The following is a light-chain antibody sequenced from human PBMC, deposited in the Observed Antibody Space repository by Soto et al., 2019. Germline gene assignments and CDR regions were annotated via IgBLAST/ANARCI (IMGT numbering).Light chain of an antibody. CDR2: DTS. Sequence: EIVMTQSPATLSVSPGERATLSCRASQSISNKLAWYQHKPGQAPRLLIYDTSTRVAGIPARFTGSGSGTDFTLTISSLQSEDFAVYYCQQYDNWPPYTFGQGTRLEIK. CDR3: QQYDNWPPYT. CDR1: QSISNK. J-gene: IGKJ5*01. V-gene: IGKV3-15*01.